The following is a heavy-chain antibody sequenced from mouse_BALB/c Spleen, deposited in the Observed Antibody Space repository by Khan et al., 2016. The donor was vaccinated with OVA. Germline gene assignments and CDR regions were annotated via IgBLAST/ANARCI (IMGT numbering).Heavy chain of an antibody. Sequence: QVQLKQSGPGLVAPSQSLSITCTVSGFSLTSYGVHWVRQPPGKGLEWLGVIWAGGSTNYNSAPMSRLSISKDNSKSQVFLKMNSLQAGDTAMYYCARLEDIWGQGTTLTVSS. D-gene: IGHD1-3*01. CDR2: IWAGGST. CDR1: GFSLTSYG. CDR3: ARLEDI. J-gene: IGHJ2*01. V-gene: IGHV2-9*02.